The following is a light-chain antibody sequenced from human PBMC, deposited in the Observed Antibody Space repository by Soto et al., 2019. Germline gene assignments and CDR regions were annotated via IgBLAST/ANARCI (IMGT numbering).Light chain of an antibody. CDR3: QQYNSYSST. J-gene: IGKJ1*01. CDR2: DAS. V-gene: IGKV1-39*01. Sequence: DIQVTQSPSSLSASVGDRVTITCRASQSISSYLNWYQQKPGKAPKLLIYDASRLQSGVPSRFSGSGSGTEFTLTISSLQPDDFATYYCQQYNSYSSTFGHGTKVDIK. CDR1: QSISSY.